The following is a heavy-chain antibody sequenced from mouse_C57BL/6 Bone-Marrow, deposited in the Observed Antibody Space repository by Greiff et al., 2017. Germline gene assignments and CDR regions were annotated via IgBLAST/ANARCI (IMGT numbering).Heavy chain of an antibody. D-gene: IGHD2-3*01. CDR1: GYTFTNYW. J-gene: IGHJ1*03. Sequence: QVQLQQSGAELVRPGTSVKMSCKASGYTFTNYWIGWAKQRPGHGLEWIGDIYPGGGYTNYNEKFKGKATLTADKSSSTAYMQFSSLTSEDSAIYYCARSDGYYVHHWYFDVWGTGTTVTVSS. V-gene: IGHV1-63*01. CDR2: IYPGGGYT. CDR3: ARSDGYYVHHWYFDV.